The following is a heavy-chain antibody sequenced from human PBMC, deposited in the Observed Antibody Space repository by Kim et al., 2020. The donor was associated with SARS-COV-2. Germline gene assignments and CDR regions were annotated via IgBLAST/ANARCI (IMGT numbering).Heavy chain of an antibody. CDR2: ISSSSSYT. Sequence: GGSLRLSCAASGFTFSDYYMSWIRQAPGKGLEWVSYISSSSSYTNYADSVKGRFTISRDNAKNSLYLQMNSLRAEDTAVYYCARTLPERYDSSGFPDYWGQGTLVTVSS. CDR3: ARTLPERYDSSGFPDY. D-gene: IGHD3-22*01. J-gene: IGHJ4*02. V-gene: IGHV3-11*06. CDR1: GFTFSDYY.